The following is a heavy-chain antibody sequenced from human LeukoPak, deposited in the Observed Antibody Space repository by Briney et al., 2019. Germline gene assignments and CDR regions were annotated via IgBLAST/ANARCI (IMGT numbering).Heavy chain of an antibody. J-gene: IGHJ4*02. V-gene: IGHV3-7*01. CDR1: GFILSTYW. CDR3: GRDGRWSLVGDF. D-gene: IGHD4-23*01. Sequence: PGRSLRLSCEVSGFILSTYWMSWVRQAAGKGLEWVACIKKDGSEKYYVNSVKGRSTISRDNVKNSIYLQMSSRRGEDTAVYYCGRDGRWSLVGDFGGQGNLVAVSS. CDR2: IKKDGSEK.